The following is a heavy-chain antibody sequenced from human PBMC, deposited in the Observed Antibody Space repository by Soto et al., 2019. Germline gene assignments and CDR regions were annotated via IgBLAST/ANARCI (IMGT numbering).Heavy chain of an antibody. CDR1: GLTVSTNY. V-gene: IGHV3-53*01. CDR3: AKDRMNHNSVWDPFDI. D-gene: IGHD2-15*01. Sequence: EVQLVESGGGLIQPGGSLRLSCAASGLTVSTNYMNWVRQAPGKGLEWVSVVYSGDTTYYADSVKGRFTISRDNSKSTLSLQMNGLRAEDTAVYYCAKDRMNHNSVWDPFDIWGQGTMVTVSS. J-gene: IGHJ3*02. CDR2: VYSGDTT.